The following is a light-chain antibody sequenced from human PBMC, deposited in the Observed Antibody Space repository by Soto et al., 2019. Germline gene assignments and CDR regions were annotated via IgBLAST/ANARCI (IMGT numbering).Light chain of an antibody. CDR2: QTS. J-gene: IGKJ1*01. Sequence: DIQMTQSPSTLSASVGDRVTLTCRASQNISSWLAWYQQKPGKAPNLLIDQTSKLESGVPSRFSGRGSGTEFTLTITSLQPDDFATYYCQQYKRYSKTFGQGTKVDIK. CDR1: QNISSW. V-gene: IGKV1-5*03. CDR3: QQYKRYSKT.